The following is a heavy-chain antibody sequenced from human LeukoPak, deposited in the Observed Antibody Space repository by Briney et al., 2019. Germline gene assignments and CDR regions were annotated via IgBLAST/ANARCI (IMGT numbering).Heavy chain of an antibody. CDR1: DGSISSSNYY. J-gene: IGHJ3*02. V-gene: IGHV4-39*01. CDR3: ARGGLISLANTPLGAFDI. CDR2: IFYTGNT. Sequence: SETLSLTCTVSDGSISSSNYYWAWIRQPPGKGLEWIANIFYTGNTYYNPSLKSRVTISIDTSKNQFSLRLNSVTATDTAVYYCARGGLISLANTPLGAFDIWGQGTMVSVSS. D-gene: IGHD3/OR15-3a*01.